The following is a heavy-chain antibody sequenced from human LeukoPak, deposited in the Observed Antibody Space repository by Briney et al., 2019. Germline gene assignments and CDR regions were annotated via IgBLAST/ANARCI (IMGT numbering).Heavy chain of an antibody. V-gene: IGHV3-23*01. CDR3: AKPGDYYGSGSYYQRNYYYYYDIDV. CDR2: ISGSGGST. J-gene: IGHJ6*02. D-gene: IGHD3-10*01. Sequence: PGGSLRLSCAASGFTFSSYAMSWVRQAPGTGLEWVSAISGSGGSTYYADSVKGRFTISRDNSKNTLYLQMNSLRAEDTAVYYCAKPGDYYGSGSYYQRNYYYYYDIDVWGQGTTVTVSS. CDR1: GFTFSSYA.